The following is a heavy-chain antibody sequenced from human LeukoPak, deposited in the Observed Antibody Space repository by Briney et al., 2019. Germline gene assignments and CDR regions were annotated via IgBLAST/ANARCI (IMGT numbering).Heavy chain of an antibody. V-gene: IGHV4-34*01. D-gene: IGHD4-17*01. CDR1: GGSFSGYY. CDR3: ARQGSSTVTTYYYYYMDV. J-gene: IGHJ6*03. Sequence: PSETLSLTCAVYGGSFSGYYWSWIRQPPGKGLEWIGEINHSGSTNYNPSLKSRVTISVDTSKNQFSLKLSSVTAADTAVYYCARQGSSTVTTYYYYYMDVWGKGTTVTISS. CDR2: INHSGST.